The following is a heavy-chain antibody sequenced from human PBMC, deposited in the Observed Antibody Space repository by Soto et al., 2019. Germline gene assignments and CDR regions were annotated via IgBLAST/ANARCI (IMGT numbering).Heavy chain of an antibody. J-gene: IGHJ6*02. D-gene: IGHD3-3*02. Sequence: QVHLVQSGAEVKKPGSSVKVSCKVSGGTFNTYAISWVRQAPGQGLEWMGGIIPVFRAPDYAQKFQGRVTITADESARTAYMELNGLGSEDTAVYYCARDKGRPQLGGNYYYITDAWGQGTSVTVSS. CDR2: IIPVFRAP. CDR1: GGTFNTYA. V-gene: IGHV1-69*12. CDR3: ARDKGRPQLGGNYYYITDA.